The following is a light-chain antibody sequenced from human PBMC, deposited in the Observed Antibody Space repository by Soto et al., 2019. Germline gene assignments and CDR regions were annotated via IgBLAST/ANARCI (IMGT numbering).Light chain of an antibody. Sequence: EIVLTQSPGTLSLSPGERATLSCRASQSVSSSYLVWYQQKPGQAPRLLIYDTSSRATGIPDRFSVSGSGTDFTLTISRLEPEDFAVYYCQQYAGSPWTCGQGTKGDIK. CDR2: DTS. CDR1: QSVSSSY. CDR3: QQYAGSPWT. V-gene: IGKV3-20*01. J-gene: IGKJ1*01.